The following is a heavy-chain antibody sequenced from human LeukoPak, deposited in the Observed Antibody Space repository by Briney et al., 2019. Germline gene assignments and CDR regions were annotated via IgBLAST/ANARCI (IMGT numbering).Heavy chain of an antibody. Sequence: GGSLRLSCAAAGFTVSSNYMSWVRQAPGKGREWVSVIYSGGSTYYADSVKGRFTISRDNSKNTLYLQMNSLRAEDTAVYYCARLSLYYHGSGSFEYDAFDIWGQGTMVTVSS. D-gene: IGHD3-10*01. CDR1: GFTVSSNY. V-gene: IGHV3-66*04. J-gene: IGHJ3*02. CDR3: ARLSLYYHGSGSFEYDAFDI. CDR2: IYSGGST.